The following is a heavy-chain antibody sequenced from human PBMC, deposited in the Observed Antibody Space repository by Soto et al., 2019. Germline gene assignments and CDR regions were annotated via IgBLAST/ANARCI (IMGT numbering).Heavy chain of an antibody. CDR2: ISGSGGST. V-gene: IGHV3-23*01. CDR1: GFTFSSYA. Sequence: GGSLRLSCAASGFTFSSYAMSWVRQAPGKGLEWVSAISGSGGSTYYADSVKGRFTISRDNSKNTLYLQMNSLRAEDTAVYYCAKGVGAPISWYYYGMDVWGQRTTVTVSS. D-gene: IGHD1-26*01. CDR3: AKGVGAPISWYYYGMDV. J-gene: IGHJ6*02.